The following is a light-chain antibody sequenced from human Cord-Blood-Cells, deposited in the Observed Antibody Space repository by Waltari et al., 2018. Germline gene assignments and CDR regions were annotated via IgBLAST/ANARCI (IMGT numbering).Light chain of an antibody. CDR3: QQYNSYL. J-gene: IGKJ1*01. CDR1: QSISSW. CDR2: DAS. V-gene: IGKV1-5*01. Sequence: DIQMTQSHSTLSASVGDRVTITCRARQSISSWLAWSQQKPGKAPKLLIYDASSLESGVPSRFSGSGSGTEFTLTISSLQTDDFATYYCQQYNSYLFGQGTKVEIK.